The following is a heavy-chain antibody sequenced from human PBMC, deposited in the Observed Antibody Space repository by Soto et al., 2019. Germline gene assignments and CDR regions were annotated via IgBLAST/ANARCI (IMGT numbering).Heavy chain of an antibody. Sequence: QVQLVESGGGVVQPGRSLRLSCAASGFTFSSYAMIWIRQAPGKGLEWVAVISYDGGSKYYGDSVKGRFTISRDNSKNPLDLQMNSLRAEDTAVYYCARGRGTYSYPLGDYWGQGTLVTVSS. CDR1: GFTFSSYA. CDR3: ARGRGTYSYPLGDY. D-gene: IGHD1-26*01. V-gene: IGHV3-30-3*01. CDR2: ISYDGGSK. J-gene: IGHJ4*02.